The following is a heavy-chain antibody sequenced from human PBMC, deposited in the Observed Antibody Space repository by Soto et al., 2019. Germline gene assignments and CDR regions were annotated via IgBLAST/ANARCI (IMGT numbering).Heavy chain of an antibody. CDR3: ARDRCSSTSCFPLYFDY. J-gene: IGHJ4*02. CDR2: IIPILGIA. Sequence: QVQLVQSGAEVKKPGSSVKVSCKASGGTFSSYTISWVRQAPGQGLEWMGRIIPILGIANYAQKFQGRVTITADKSTSTAYMELSSLRSEDTAVYYCARDRCSSTSCFPLYFDYWGQGTLVTVS. D-gene: IGHD2-2*01. CDR1: GGTFSSYT. V-gene: IGHV1-69*08.